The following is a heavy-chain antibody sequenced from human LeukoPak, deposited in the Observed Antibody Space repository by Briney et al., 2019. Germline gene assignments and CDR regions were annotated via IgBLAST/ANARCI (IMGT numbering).Heavy chain of an antibody. CDR1: GFTFSSYS. CDR3: ARGLGATTQSPSADY. CDR2: ISSSSSYI. D-gene: IGHD5-12*01. Sequence: PGGSLRLSCAASGFTFSSYSMNWVRQAPGKGLEWVSSISSSSSYIYYADSVKGRFTISRDNAKNSLYLQMNSLRAEDTAVYYWARGLGATTQSPSADYWGQGPLVTVSS. V-gene: IGHV3-21*01. J-gene: IGHJ4*02.